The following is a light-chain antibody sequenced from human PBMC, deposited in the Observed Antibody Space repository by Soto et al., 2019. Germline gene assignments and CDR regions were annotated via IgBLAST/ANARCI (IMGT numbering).Light chain of an antibody. CDR1: QSLVHSDGNTY. CDR3: VQFAQFPRT. V-gene: IGKV2-24*01. Sequence: DIVLTQTPLSSPVTLGQPASISCRSSQSLVHSDGNTYLSWLHQRPGQPPRLLIYQVSNRFSGVPDRFRGSGAGTSFTLISSRVEPAEGGIYHCVQFAQFPRTFGQVNKVEI. CDR2: QVS. J-gene: IGKJ1*01.